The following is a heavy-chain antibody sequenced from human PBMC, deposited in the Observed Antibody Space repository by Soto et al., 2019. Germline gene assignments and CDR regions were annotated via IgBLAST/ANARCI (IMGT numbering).Heavy chain of an antibody. CDR2: IKQDGSEK. CDR3: AREAGTYSSAYDY. V-gene: IGHV3-7*01. D-gene: IGHD6-25*01. Sequence: PGGSLRLSCAASGLTFSSYWMSWVRQAPGKGLEWVANIKQDGSEKYYVDSVKGRFTISRDNAKNSLYLQMNSLRAEDTAVYYCAREAGTYSSAYDYWGQGTLVTVSS. CDR1: GLTFSSYW. J-gene: IGHJ4*02.